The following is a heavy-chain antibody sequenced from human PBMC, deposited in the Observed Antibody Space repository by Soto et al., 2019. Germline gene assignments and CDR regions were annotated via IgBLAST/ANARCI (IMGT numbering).Heavy chain of an antibody. D-gene: IGHD3-10*01. CDR1: GGSFSVYY. J-gene: IGHJ6*01. CDR3: ARVSYYGSGSYYTLYSYYYYGMDV. CDR2: INHSGST. V-gene: IGHV4-34*01. Sequence: PEPLSLTCAFYGGSFSVYYWSWIGQPPGKGLESTPVINHSGSTNYNPSLKSRVTISVDTSKNQFSLKLSSVTAADTAVYYCARVSYYGSGSYYTLYSYYYYGMDVWGQGTTVTVSS.